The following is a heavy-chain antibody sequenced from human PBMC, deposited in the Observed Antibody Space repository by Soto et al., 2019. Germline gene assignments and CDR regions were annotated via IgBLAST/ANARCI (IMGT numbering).Heavy chain of an antibody. V-gene: IGHV3-30-3*01. Sequence: QVQLVESGGGVVQPGRSLRLSCAASGFTFSSYAMHWVRQAPGKGLEWVAVISYDGSNKYYADSVKGRFTISRDNSKNTLYLQMNSLRAEDTAVYYCAREMGDGYNYFGQGGYYGIDVWGQGTTVTVSS. CDR1: GFTFSSYA. D-gene: IGHD5-12*01. CDR3: AREMGDGYNYFGQGGYYGIDV. CDR2: ISYDGSNK. J-gene: IGHJ6*02.